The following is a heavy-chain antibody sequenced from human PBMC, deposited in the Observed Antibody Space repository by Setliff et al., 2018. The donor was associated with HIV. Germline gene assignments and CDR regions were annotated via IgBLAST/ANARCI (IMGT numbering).Heavy chain of an antibody. CDR3: TRCFGSYLPIMDY. J-gene: IGHJ4*02. Sequence: GSLRLSCAASGFTFSAYAMTWVRQGPRKGLEWVSVISGGGGSTFYADPVKGRFTVSRDDSKSIAYLQMNSLKTEDTAMYYCTRCFGSYLPIMDYWGQGTLVTVSS. V-gene: IGHV3-23*01. CDR2: ISGGGGST. CDR1: GFTFSAYA. D-gene: IGHD1-26*01.